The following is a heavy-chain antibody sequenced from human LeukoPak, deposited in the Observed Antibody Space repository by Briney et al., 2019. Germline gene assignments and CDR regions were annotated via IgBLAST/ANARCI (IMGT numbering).Heavy chain of an antibody. V-gene: IGHV4-61*02. D-gene: IGHD5-24*01. CDR3: AREGDGYVVYYMDV. CDR1: GGSISSGSYY. Sequence: PSQTLSLTCTVSGGSISSGSYYWSWIRQPAGKGLEWIGRIYTSGSTNYNPSLKSRVTISVDTSKIQFSLKLSSVTAADTAVYYCAREGDGYVVYYMDVWGKGTTVTVSS. J-gene: IGHJ6*03. CDR2: IYTSGST.